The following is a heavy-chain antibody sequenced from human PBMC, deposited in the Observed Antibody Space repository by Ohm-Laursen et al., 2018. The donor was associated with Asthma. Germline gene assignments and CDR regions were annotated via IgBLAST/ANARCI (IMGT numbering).Heavy chain of an antibody. CDR3: ARDPPRYCSSTSCPDWFDP. D-gene: IGHD2-2*01. V-gene: IGHV1-69*13. J-gene: IGHJ5*02. CDR2: IIPIFGTA. CDR1: SATFSSYA. Sequence: SVSPSCKASSATFSSYATSCARLHPGQWREWLGVIIPIFGTANYAQKFQGRVTITADESTSTAYMELSSLRSEATAVYYCARDPPRYCSSTSCPDWFDPWGQGTLVSVSS.